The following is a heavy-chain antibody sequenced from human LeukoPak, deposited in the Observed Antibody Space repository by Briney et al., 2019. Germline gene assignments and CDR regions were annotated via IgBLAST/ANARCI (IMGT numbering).Heavy chain of an antibody. V-gene: IGHV3-33*08. J-gene: IGHJ6*02. CDR2: IWYDGSNK. D-gene: IGHD6-13*01. Sequence: PGGSLRLSCAASGFTFSSYAMHWVRQAPGKGLEWVAVIWYDGSNKYYVDSVKGRFTISRDNSKNTLYLQMFSLRAEDTAVYYCAREKIGVYTNNYFGMDVWGQGTTVTVSS. CDR3: AREKIGVYTNNYFGMDV. CDR1: GFTFSSYA.